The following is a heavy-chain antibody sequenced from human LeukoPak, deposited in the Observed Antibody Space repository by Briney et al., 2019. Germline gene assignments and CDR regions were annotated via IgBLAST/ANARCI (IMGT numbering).Heavy chain of an antibody. J-gene: IGHJ3*02. D-gene: IGHD6-19*01. CDR1: GGSISSSNW. Sequence: SETLSLTCAVSGGSISSSNWWSWVRQPPGKGLEWIGEIYHSGITNYNPSLKSRVTISVDKSKNQFSLKLSSVTAADTAVYYCATYTVAGTSDAFDIWGQGTMVTVSS. V-gene: IGHV4-4*02. CDR2: IYHSGIT. CDR3: ATYTVAGTSDAFDI.